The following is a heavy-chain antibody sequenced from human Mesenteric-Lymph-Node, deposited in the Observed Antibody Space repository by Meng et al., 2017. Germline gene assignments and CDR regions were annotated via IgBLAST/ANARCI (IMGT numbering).Heavy chain of an antibody. CDR2: IWYDGSNK. D-gene: IGHD7-27*01. CDR3: AKRTGGRSVHDY. Sequence: GESLKISCAASGFTFSSYGMHWVRQVPGKGLEWVAVIWYDGSNKYDADTVKGRFTISRDNSKNTLYLQMNSLRAEDTAVYYCAKRTGGRSVHDYWGQGTLVTVSS. J-gene: IGHJ4*02. V-gene: IGHV3-33*06. CDR1: GFTFSSYG.